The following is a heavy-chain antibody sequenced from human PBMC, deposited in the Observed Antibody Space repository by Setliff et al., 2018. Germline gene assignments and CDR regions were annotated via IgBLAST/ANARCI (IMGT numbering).Heavy chain of an antibody. CDR1: GFDYA. Sequence: PGGSLRLSCVVSGFDYAMSWVRQAPGKRLEWVSSISGGADKTYYADSVRGRFTISRDNSKNILYLQMNSLKTEDTAVYYCTTVGLRGPFGWGQGTLVTVSS. D-gene: IGHD3-10*01. J-gene: IGHJ4*02. CDR3: TTVGLRGPFG. CDR2: ISGGADKT. V-gene: IGHV3-23*01.